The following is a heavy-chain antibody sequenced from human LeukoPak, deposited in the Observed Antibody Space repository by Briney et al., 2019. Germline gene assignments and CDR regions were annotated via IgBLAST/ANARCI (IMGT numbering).Heavy chain of an antibody. Sequence: GGSLRLSCGASGFTFSSYEMTWVRQAPGKGLEWVSYISSSGSTIYYADSVKGRFTISRDNAKNSLYLQMNSLRAEDTAVYYCARHIIGIAAALDAFDIWGQGTMVTVS. CDR3: ARHIIGIAAALDAFDI. CDR2: ISSSGSTI. CDR1: GFTFSSYE. D-gene: IGHD6-13*01. J-gene: IGHJ3*02. V-gene: IGHV3-48*03.